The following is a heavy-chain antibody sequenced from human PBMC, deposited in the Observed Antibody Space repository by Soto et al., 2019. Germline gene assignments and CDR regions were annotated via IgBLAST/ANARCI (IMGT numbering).Heavy chain of an antibody. CDR2: IYYNGDT. V-gene: IGHV4-39*01. CDR3: ARRLNANWNQGHAFYF. J-gene: IGHJ3*01. CDR1: GGSVSSGNYF. Sequence: QLQLQESGPGLVKPAETLSLKCAVSGGSVSSGNYFWGWIRQPPGKGLEWIGNIYYNGDTYYSPSINSRATMSVDTAQNQFSQRLTYVTAADTAVYYCARRLNANWNQGHAFYFWGQGTLVTVSS. D-gene: IGHD1-20*01.